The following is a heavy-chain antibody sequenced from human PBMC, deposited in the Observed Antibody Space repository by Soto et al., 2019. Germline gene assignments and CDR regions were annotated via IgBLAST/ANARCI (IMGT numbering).Heavy chain of an antibody. CDR1: GFTFTSSA. Sequence: GASVKVSCKASGFTFTSSAVQWVRQARGQRLEWIGWIVVGSGNTNYAQKFQERVTITRDMSTSTAYMELSSLRSEDTAVYYCAAARAVAGRAFDYWGQGTLVTVSS. CDR3: AAARAVAGRAFDY. J-gene: IGHJ4*02. D-gene: IGHD6-19*01. CDR2: IVVGSGNT. V-gene: IGHV1-58*01.